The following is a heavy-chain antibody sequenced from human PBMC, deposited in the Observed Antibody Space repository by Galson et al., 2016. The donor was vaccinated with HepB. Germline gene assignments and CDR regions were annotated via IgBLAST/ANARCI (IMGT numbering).Heavy chain of an antibody. CDR2: IKEDGSDK. V-gene: IGHV3-7*03. CDR3: ARGGSWGVDY. CDR1: GFTFSVFW. D-gene: IGHD1-26*01. Sequence: SLRLSCAASGFTFSVFWMSWVRQAQGKGLEWVANIKEDGSDKYYVDSVKGRFTLSRDNAKNSLFLQMTSLRAEDTAVYYCARGGSWGVDYWGQGTLVTVSS. J-gene: IGHJ4*02.